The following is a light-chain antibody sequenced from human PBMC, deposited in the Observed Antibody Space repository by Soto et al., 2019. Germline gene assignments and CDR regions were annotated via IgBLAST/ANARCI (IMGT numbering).Light chain of an antibody. CDR1: QSVSSSY. CDR2: GAS. J-gene: IGKJ1*01. V-gene: IGKV3-20*01. Sequence: IVLTQSPGTRSLSPRERATLSCRASQSVSSSYLAWYQQKPGQAPRLLIYGASSRATGIPDRFSGSGSGTDFTLTIIRLEPEDFAVYYCQQYGSSPETFGQGTKVDIK. CDR3: QQYGSSPET.